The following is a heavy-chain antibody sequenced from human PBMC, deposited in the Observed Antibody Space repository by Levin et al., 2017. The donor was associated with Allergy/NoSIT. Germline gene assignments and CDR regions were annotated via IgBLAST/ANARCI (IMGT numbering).Heavy chain of an antibody. CDR3: ASNTPGYYGSGSYAFDI. J-gene: IGHJ3*02. Sequence: SETLSLTCAVYGGSFSGYYWSWIRQPPGKGLEWIGEINHSGSTNYNPSLKSRVTISVDTSKNQFSLKLSSVTAADTAVYYCASNTPGYYGSGSYAFDIWGQGTMVTVSS. D-gene: IGHD3-10*01. CDR2: INHSGST. V-gene: IGHV4-34*01. CDR1: GGSFSGYY.